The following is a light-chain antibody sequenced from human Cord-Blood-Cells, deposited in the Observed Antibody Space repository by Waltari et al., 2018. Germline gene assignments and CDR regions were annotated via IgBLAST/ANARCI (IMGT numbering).Light chain of an antibody. CDR3: QQSYSTPRT. CDR2: AAS. Sequence: DIQMTQSPSSLSASVGDRVTITCRASQSISSYLNWYQQKPGKAPKLLFYAASSLQSGVPSRFSGSGSGTDFTLTISSLQPEEFAAYYCQQSYSTPRTFGQGTKLEIK. V-gene: IGKV1-39*01. J-gene: IGKJ2*01. CDR1: QSISSY.